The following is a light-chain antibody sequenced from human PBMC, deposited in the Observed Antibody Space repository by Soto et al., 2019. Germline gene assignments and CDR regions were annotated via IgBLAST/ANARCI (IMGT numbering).Light chain of an antibody. J-gene: IGLJ1*01. Sequence: QSVLTQPASVSGSPGQSIAISCTGTSSDIGAYNYVSWYQQHPGKAPKLIIYEVSKRPSGVPDRFSGSRSGNTASLTVSGLQADDEGDYYCGAFVGSATVVFGSGTKVTVL. CDR1: SSDIGAYNY. CDR2: EVS. V-gene: IGLV2-8*01. CDR3: GAFVGSATVV.